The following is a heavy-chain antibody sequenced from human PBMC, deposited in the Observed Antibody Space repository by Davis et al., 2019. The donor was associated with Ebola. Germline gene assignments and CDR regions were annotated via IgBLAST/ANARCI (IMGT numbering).Heavy chain of an antibody. CDR1: GGSISSGGYS. V-gene: IGHV4-30-2*01. Sequence: SETLSLTCAVSGGSISSGGYSWSWIRQPPGKGLEWIGYIYHSGSPYYNPSLKSRVTISVDTSKNQFSLKLSSVTAADTAVYYCARGVGYCTGGVCYTGVDFDYWGQGTLVTVSS. CDR2: IYHSGSP. J-gene: IGHJ4*02. D-gene: IGHD2-8*02. CDR3: ARGVGYCTGGVCYTGVDFDY.